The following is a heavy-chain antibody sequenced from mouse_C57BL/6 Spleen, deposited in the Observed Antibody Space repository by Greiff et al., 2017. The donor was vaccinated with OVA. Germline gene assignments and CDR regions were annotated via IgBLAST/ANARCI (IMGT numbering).Heavy chain of an antibody. J-gene: IGHJ4*01. V-gene: IGHV5-9-1*02. CDR1: GFTFSSYA. D-gene: IGHD2-5*01. Sequence: EVKLQESGEGLVKPGGSLKLSCAASGFTFSSYAMSWVRQTPEKRLEWVAYISSGGDYIYYADTVKGRFTISRDNARNTLYLQMSRLKSEDTAMYYCTRDKGYSNYGDAMDDWGQGTSVTVSS. CDR2: ISSGGDYI. CDR3: TRDKGYSNYGDAMDD.